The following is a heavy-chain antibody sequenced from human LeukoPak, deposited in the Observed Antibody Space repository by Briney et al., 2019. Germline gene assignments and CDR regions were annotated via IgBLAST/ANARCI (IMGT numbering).Heavy chain of an antibody. Sequence: PSETLSLTCAVYGGSFSGYYWSWIRQPPGKGLEWIGEINHSGSTNYNPSLKSRVTISVDTSKNQFSLKLSSVTAADTAVYYCARGLRGYSSGWYVVWFDPWGQGTLVTVSS. CDR2: INHSGST. D-gene: IGHD6-19*01. CDR3: ARGLRGYSSGWYVVWFDP. V-gene: IGHV4-34*01. CDR1: GGSFSGYY. J-gene: IGHJ5*02.